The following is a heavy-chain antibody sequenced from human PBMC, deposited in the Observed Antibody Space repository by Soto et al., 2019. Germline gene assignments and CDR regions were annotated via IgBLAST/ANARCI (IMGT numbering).Heavy chain of an antibody. Sequence: GGSLRLSCAASGFTLSSYAMSWVRQAPGKGLEWVSVLDGSGGHTYYTDSVKGRFTISRDTSNNTLYLQMNTLRAEDTAVFYCASGAWKFRYFDWPPLGWFLDLWGRGALVTVSS. CDR2: LDGSGGHT. V-gene: IGHV3-23*01. CDR1: GFTLSSYA. J-gene: IGHJ2*01. D-gene: IGHD3-9*01. CDR3: ASGAWKFRYFDWPPLGWFLDL.